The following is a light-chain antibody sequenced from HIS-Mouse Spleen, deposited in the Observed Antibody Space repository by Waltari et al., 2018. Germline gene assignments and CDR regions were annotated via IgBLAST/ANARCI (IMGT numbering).Light chain of an antibody. CDR2: GAS. CDR3: QQYCSSPLT. J-gene: IGKJ4*01. Sequence: IVLTQSPGTLSFSPGERAPLSCRASQSVSSSYLAWYQQKPGQATRLLIYGASSRATGIPDRFSGSGAGTDFTLTISRLEPEDFAVYYCQQYCSSPLTFGGGTKVEIK. CDR1: QSVSSSY. V-gene: IGKV3-20*01.